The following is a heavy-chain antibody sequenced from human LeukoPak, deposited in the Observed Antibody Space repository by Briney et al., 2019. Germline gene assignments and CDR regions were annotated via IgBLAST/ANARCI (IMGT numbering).Heavy chain of an antibody. CDR3: ARAPLRFLEWLFQY. Sequence: SQTLSLTCAISGDSVSSNSAAWNWIRQSPSRGLEWLGRTYYRSKWYNDYAVSVKSRITINPGTSKNQFSLQLNSVTPEDTAVYYCARAPLRFLEWLFQYWGQGTLVTVSS. CDR1: GDSVSSNSAA. D-gene: IGHD3-3*01. CDR2: TYYRSKWYN. J-gene: IGHJ4*02. V-gene: IGHV6-1*01.